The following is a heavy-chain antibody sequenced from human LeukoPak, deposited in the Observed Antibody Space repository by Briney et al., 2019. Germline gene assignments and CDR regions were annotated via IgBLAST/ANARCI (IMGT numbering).Heavy chain of an antibody. CDR2: INSDGSST. CDR3: ARDQIAAALPNN. V-gene: IGHV3-74*01. CDR1: GFTFSSYW. J-gene: IGHJ4*02. D-gene: IGHD6-13*01. Sequence: GGSLRLSCAASGFTFSSYWMHWVRQAPGKGLVWVSRINSDGSSTTYADSVKGRFTISRDNAKNTLYLQMNSLRAEDTAVYYCARDQIAAALPNNWGQGTLVTVSS.